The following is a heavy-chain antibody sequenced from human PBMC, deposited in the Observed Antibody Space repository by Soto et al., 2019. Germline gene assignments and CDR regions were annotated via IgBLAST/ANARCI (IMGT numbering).Heavy chain of an antibody. Sequence: QVVLLQSGAEVKEPGSSVRVSCQVSGSTFNNFAFSWVRQAPGHGPEWLGGIVVDSNTAEYCQRFQDRVTITADTSTDTLYMELGSLTFEDTAVYYCARAIKRWEVNYYFDFWGQGTLVTVSS. V-gene: IGHV1-69*06. CDR1: GSTFNNFA. CDR3: ARAIKRWEVNYYFDF. CDR2: IVVDSNTA. J-gene: IGHJ4*02. D-gene: IGHD1-26*01.